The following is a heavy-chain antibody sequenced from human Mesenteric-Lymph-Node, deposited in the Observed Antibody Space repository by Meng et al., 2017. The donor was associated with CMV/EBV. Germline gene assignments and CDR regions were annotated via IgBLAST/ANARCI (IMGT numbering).Heavy chain of an antibody. J-gene: IGHJ6*02. Sequence: GESLKISCAASGFTFSTYAMHWVRQAPGKGLEWVAVISYAGYNEYYGDSVKGRFTISRDNSKNTLYLQMNSLRPEDTAVYYCAKDDIVTTIRGEGMDVWGPGTTVTVSS. CDR2: ISYAGYNE. V-gene: IGHV3-30*18. CDR1: GFTFSTYA. D-gene: IGHD5-12*01. CDR3: AKDDIVTTIRGEGMDV.